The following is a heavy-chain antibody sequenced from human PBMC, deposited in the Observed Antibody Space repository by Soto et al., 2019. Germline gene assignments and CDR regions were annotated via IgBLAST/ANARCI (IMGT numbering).Heavy chain of an antibody. CDR3: ARDGYDGSGSPYPAY. J-gene: IGHJ4*02. V-gene: IGHV4-59*01. CDR1: GGSMSEYY. Sequence: SETLSLTCSVSGGSMSEYYWSWIRQSPGKGLEWIGYIYYLGSTDYNPSPKSRVTISVDTSKRQFSLRLTSVTAADTAVYYCARDGYDGSGSPYPAYWGPGTQVTVSS. CDR2: IYYLGST. D-gene: IGHD3-10*01.